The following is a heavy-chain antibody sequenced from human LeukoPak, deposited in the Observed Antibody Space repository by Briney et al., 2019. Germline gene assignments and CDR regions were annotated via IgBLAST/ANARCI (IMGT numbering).Heavy chain of an antibody. Sequence: GSLRLSCAASGFTFSSCSMNWVRQAPGKGLEWVSSISSSSSYIYYADSVKGRFTISRDNAKNSLYLQMNSLRAEDTAVYYCARIDSGYFDYWGQGTPVTVSS. D-gene: IGHD1-26*01. CDR2: ISSSSSYI. CDR1: GFTFSSCS. V-gene: IGHV3-21*01. CDR3: ARIDSGYFDY. J-gene: IGHJ4*02.